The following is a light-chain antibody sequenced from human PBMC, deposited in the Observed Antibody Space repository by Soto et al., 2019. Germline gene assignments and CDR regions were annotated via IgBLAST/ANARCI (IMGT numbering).Light chain of an antibody. CDR1: QSISNY. CDR3: QQRSNWPPVT. CDR2: DAS. Sequence: EIVLTQSPATLSLSPGERATLSCRTSQSISNYLAWYQQKPGQAPRLLIYDASNRATSIPARVSGSGSGTDFTLTIINLETEDFAVYYFQQRSNWPPVTFGQGTRLEIK. J-gene: IGKJ5*01. V-gene: IGKV3-11*01.